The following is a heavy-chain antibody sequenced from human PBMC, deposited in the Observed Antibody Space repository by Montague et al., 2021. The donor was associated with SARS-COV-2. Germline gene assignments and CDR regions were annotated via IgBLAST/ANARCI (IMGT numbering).Heavy chain of an antibody. V-gene: IGHV4-59*02. D-gene: IGHD1-14*01. Sequence: SETLSLTCTVSGASVGSSDWGWIRQSPGKGLEWIGYFYSVGSTDYNPSLKSRATISRDTSKNQFSLEVRSVTAADTAVYYCARETMTADAFDLWGQGTLVTVSS. CDR1: GASVGSSD. J-gene: IGHJ3*01. CDR3: ARETMTADAFDL. CDR2: FYSVGST.